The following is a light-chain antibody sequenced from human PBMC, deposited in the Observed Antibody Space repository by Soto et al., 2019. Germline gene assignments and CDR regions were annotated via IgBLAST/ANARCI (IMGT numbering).Light chain of an antibody. CDR3: SSYAGSSNLGV. J-gene: IGLJ2*01. V-gene: IGLV2-8*01. Sequence: QSALTQPPSASGSPGKSVTISFTGTSSDVGGYNYVSWYQQHPGRAPKLMIYEVSKRPSGVPDRFSGSKSGNTASLTVSGLQPEDEADYYCSSYAGSSNLGVFGGGTKVTV. CDR1: SSDVGGYNY. CDR2: EVS.